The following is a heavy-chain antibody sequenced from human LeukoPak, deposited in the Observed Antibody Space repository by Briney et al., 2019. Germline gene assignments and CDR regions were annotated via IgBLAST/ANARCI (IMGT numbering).Heavy chain of an antibody. CDR1: ELMFSSYA. V-gene: IGHV3-23*01. Sequence: GGSLRLSCAASELMFSSYAMSWVRQAPGKGLEWVSGISDDSGSTYYADSVRGRFTISRDNSKNTLYLQMNSLRVEDTAIYYCAKDQCSNGWYFDYWGQGTLVTVSS. CDR3: AKDQCSNGWYFDY. CDR2: ISDDSGST. J-gene: IGHJ4*02. D-gene: IGHD6-19*01.